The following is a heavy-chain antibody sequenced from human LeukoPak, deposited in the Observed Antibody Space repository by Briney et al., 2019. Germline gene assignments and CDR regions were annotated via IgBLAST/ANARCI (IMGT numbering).Heavy chain of an antibody. CDR3: ARDCGSDCSQAFDI. D-gene: IGHD2-21*02. Sequence: GGSLRLSCAASGFTFSNYWMSWVRQAPGKGLEWVADIKQDGTQKYYVDSVEGRFTISRDNAKNSLYLQKNSLRVEDTAVYYCARDCGSDCSQAFDIWGQGTMVTVSS. V-gene: IGHV3-7*05. J-gene: IGHJ3*02. CDR1: GFTFSNYW. CDR2: IKQDGTQK.